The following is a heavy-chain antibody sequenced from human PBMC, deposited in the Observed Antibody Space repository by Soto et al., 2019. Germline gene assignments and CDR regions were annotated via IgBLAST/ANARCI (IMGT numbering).Heavy chain of an antibody. CDR1: GFTVSSNY. CDR2: IYSGGST. Sequence: GGSLRLSCAASGFTVSSNYMSWVRQAPGKGLEWVSVIYSGGSTYYADSVKGRFTISRDNAKNTLYLQRNSLRAEDTAAYDCAREPPSVNIGVRYYYMDVWGKGTTVTVSS. J-gene: IGHJ6*03. V-gene: IGHV3-66*01. D-gene: IGHD5-12*01. CDR3: AREPPSVNIGVRYYYMDV.